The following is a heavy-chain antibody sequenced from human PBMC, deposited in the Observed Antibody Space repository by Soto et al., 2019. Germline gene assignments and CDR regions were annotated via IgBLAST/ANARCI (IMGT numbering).Heavy chain of an antibody. D-gene: IGHD6-19*01. V-gene: IGHV1-69*02. CDR3: ASRAGSDYFDY. J-gene: IGHJ4*02. Sequence: QVQLVQSGAEVKKPGSSVKVSCKASGGTFSSYTISWVRQAPGQGLEWMGRIIPILGIANYAQKFQGRVTITADKATSTAYMELSSLRSEDTAVYYCASRAGSDYFDYWGQGALVTVSS. CDR1: GGTFSSYT. CDR2: IIPILGIA.